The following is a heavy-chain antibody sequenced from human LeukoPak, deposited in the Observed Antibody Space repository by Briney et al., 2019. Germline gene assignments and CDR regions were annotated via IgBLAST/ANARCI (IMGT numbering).Heavy chain of an antibody. CDR1: GFTFSSYW. J-gene: IGHJ4*02. CDR2: IKQDGSEK. D-gene: IGHD3-22*01. Sequence: GGSLRLSCAASGFTFSSYWMSWVRQAPGKGLGWVANIKQDGSEKYYVDSVKGRFTISRDNAKNSLYLQMNSLRAEDTAVYYCARDNTYYYDSSGPAFDYWGQGTLVTVSS. CDR3: ARDNTYYYDSSGPAFDY. V-gene: IGHV3-7*01.